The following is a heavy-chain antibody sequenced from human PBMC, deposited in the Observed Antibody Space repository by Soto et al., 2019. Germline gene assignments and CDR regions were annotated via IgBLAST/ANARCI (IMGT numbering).Heavy chain of an antibody. CDR2: ISYDGSNK. D-gene: IGHD3-3*01. V-gene: IGHV3-30*18. Sequence: QVQLVESGGGVVQPGRSLRLSCAASGFTFSSYGMHWVRQAPGKGLEWVAVISYDGSNKYYADSVKGRFTISRDNSKNTLYLQMNSLRAEDTAVYYCAKDRPEIRITIFGVATNYYYYGMDVWGQGTTVTVSS. CDR1: GFTFSSYG. CDR3: AKDRPEIRITIFGVATNYYYYGMDV. J-gene: IGHJ6*02.